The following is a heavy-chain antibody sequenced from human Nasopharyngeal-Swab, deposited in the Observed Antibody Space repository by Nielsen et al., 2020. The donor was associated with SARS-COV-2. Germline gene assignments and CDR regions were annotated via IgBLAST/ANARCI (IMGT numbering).Heavy chain of an antibody. CDR2: INHSGST. D-gene: IGHD2-21*01. CDR3: ARTMVVVRYYYYMDV. V-gene: IGHV4-34*01. J-gene: IGHJ6*03. Sequence: SETLSLTCAVSGGSFSGYYWSWIRQPPGKGLEWIGEINHSGSTNYNPSLKSRVTISVDTSKNQFSLKLSSVTAADTAVYYCARTMVVVRYYYYMDVWGKGTTVTVSS. CDR1: GGSFSGYY.